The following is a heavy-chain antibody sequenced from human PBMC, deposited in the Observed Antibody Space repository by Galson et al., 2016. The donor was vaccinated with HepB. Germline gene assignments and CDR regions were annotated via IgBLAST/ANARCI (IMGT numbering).Heavy chain of an antibody. CDR2: IYFGGTT. J-gene: IGHJ4*02. D-gene: IGHD3-16*01. Sequence: LSLTCTVSGDSLTSSNYYWGWIRQPPGEGLQWNGSIYFGGTTYSTPSLKSRLPISVDTSKNKFSLKLRSVTAADTAVYYFFRHGPRRGRLGFPCALDVWGQGTLVTISS. V-gene: IGHV4-39*01. CDR3: FRHGPRRGRLGFPCALDV. CDR1: GDSLTSSNYY.